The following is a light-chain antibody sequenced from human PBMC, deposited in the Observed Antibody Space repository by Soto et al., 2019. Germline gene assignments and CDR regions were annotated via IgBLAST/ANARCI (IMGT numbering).Light chain of an antibody. J-gene: IGLJ1*01. Sequence: QSVLTQPASASGSPGQSITISCIGTSGDIGDYNYVSWYQQHPGKAPKLMIYDVRHRPSGISNRFSGSKSGNTASLTISGLQAEDEADYYCCSYTSGSSYVFGTGTKVTVL. CDR3: CSYTSGSSYV. V-gene: IGLV2-14*03. CDR2: DVR. CDR1: SGDIGDYNY.